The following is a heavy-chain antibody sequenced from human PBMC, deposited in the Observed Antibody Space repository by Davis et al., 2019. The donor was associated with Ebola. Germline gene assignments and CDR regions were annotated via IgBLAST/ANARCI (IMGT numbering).Heavy chain of an antibody. D-gene: IGHD3-3*01. Sequence: GGSLRLSCAASGFTFSSYSMNWVRQAPGKGLEWVSVLSGSGDSTYYADSVKGRFTISRDNSKNTLYLQMNSLRAEDTAVYYCAAPAVGLLYRYYGMDVWGQGTTVTVSS. J-gene: IGHJ6*02. CDR1: GFTFSSYS. CDR3: AAPAVGLLYRYYGMDV. CDR2: LSGSGDST. V-gene: IGHV3-23*01.